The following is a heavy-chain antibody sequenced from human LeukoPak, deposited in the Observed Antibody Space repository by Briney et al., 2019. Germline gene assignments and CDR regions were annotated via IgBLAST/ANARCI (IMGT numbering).Heavy chain of an antibody. CDR1: GGSISSSRYY. D-gene: IGHD6-13*01. CDR2: IYYSEST. CDR3: GRHYRGSRYFNCSDI. J-gene: IGHJ3*02. Sequence: SETLSLTCTVSGGSISSSRYYWGWIRQPPGKGLEWIGSIYYSESTYYTPSLKSRVTISVDTAKNQFSLKLSPVTDATEAVYDCGRHYRGSRYFNCSDISGQGTMVTVSS. V-gene: IGHV4-39*01.